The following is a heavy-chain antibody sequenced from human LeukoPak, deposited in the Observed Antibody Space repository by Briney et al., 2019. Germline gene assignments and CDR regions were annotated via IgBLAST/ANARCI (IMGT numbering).Heavy chain of an antibody. CDR2: ISAYNGNT. D-gene: IGHD2-15*01. V-gene: IGHV1-18*01. Sequence: GSSVKVSCKASGYTFTSYGISWVRQAPGQGLEWMGWISAYNGNTNYAQKLQGRVTMTTDTSTSTAYMELRSLRSDDTAVYYCARVNIVVVVAASDTFDYWGQGTLVTVSS. CDR1: GYTFTSYG. CDR3: ARVNIVVVVAASDTFDY. J-gene: IGHJ4*02.